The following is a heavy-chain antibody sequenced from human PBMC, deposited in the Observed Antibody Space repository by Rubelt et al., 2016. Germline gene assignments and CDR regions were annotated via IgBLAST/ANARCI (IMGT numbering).Heavy chain of an antibody. J-gene: IGHJ4*02. CDR2: INHSGST. CDR1: GGSFSGYY. Sequence: QVQLQQWGAGLLKPSETLSLTCAVYGGSFSGYYWCWIRQPPGKGLDWIGEINHSGSTNYNPSLKSRVTISVDTSRNRFSLELGTVTAAVADVYYCTGGWYGNPWDDWGQGTLVTVSS. CDR3: TGGWYGNPWDD. V-gene: IGHV4-34*01. D-gene: IGHD4-11*01.